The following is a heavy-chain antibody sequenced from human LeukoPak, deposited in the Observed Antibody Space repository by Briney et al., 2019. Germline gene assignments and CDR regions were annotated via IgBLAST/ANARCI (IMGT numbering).Heavy chain of an antibody. CDR1: GFTFSSYA. V-gene: IGHV4-34*01. CDR2: INHSGST. J-gene: IGHJ4*02. D-gene: IGHD2-2*01. Sequence: PGGSLRLSCAASGFTFSSYAMSWIRQPPGKGLEWIGEINHSGSTNYNPSLKSRVTISVDTSKNQFSLKLSSVTAADTAVYYCASRLRRYCSSTSCSAYYFDYWGQGTLVTVSS. CDR3: ASRLRRYCSSTSCSAYYFDY.